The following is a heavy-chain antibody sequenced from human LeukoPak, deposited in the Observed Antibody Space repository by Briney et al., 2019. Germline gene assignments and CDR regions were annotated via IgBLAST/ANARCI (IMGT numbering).Heavy chain of an antibody. CDR2: IGTAGDT. CDR3: ARDARDGDYASHFY. V-gene: IGHV3-13*01. D-gene: IGHD4-17*01. Sequence: GGSLRLSCAAFGFTFSTYDMHWVGQVDGNGLGWVSGIGTAGDTYYPGSVKGRFTISRDNAKNTLYLQLSRLRAEDTAIYYCARDARDGDYASHFYWGQGTLVTVSS. CDR1: GFTFSTYD. J-gene: IGHJ4*02.